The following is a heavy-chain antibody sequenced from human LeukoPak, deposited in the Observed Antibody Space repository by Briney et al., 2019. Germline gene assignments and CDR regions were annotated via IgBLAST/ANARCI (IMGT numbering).Heavy chain of an antibody. V-gene: IGHV3-30*04. D-gene: IGHD3-10*01. J-gene: IGHJ4*02. CDR2: ISYDGSNK. CDR1: GFTFSSYA. CDR3: ARDRLVVRGEVNDYFDY. Sequence: PGRSLRLSCAASGFTFSSYAMHWVRQAPGKGLEWVAVISYDGSNKYYADSVKGRFTISRDNSKNTLYLQMNSLRAEDTAVYYCARDRLVVRGEVNDYFDYWGQGTLVTVSS.